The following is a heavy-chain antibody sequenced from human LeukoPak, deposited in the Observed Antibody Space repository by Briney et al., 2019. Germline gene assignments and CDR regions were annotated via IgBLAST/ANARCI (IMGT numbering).Heavy chain of an antibody. CDR3: AKDSSRYYGSGSY. Sequence: GGSLRLSCAASGFTFSSYAMSWVRQAPGKGLEWVSAISGSGGSTYYADSVKGRFTISGDNSKNTLYLQMNSLRAEDTAVYYCAKDSSRYYGSGSYWGQGTLVTVSS. CDR2: ISGSGGST. CDR1: GFTFSSYA. V-gene: IGHV3-23*01. D-gene: IGHD3-10*01. J-gene: IGHJ4*02.